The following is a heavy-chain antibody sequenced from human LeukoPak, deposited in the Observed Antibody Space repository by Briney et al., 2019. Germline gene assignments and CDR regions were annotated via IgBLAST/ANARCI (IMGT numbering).Heavy chain of an antibody. Sequence: GASVKVSCKGSGYTFTSYDINWVRQATGQGVEGMGWMNPNSGNTGYAQKFQGRGTITRNTSISTAYMELSSLRSEDTAVYYCARGGSPVVPAAIRAFDIWGQGTMVTVSS. CDR2: MNPNSGNT. CDR1: GYTFTSYD. J-gene: IGHJ3*02. D-gene: IGHD2-2*01. CDR3: ARGGSPVVPAAIRAFDI. V-gene: IGHV1-8*03.